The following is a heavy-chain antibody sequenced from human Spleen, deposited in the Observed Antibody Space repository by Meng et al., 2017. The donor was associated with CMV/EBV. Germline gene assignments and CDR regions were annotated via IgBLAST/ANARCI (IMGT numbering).Heavy chain of an antibody. D-gene: IGHD6-13*01. J-gene: IGHJ4*02. Sequence: AVYGRSFSCYYWNWIRQPPGKVLEWIGEINHSGNTNYNPSLKSRVTISVDTSKNQFSLKLSSVTAADTAVYYCARADSSSWRSFDYWGQGTLVTVSS. V-gene: IGHV4-34*01. CDR2: INHSGNT. CDR1: GRSFSCYY. CDR3: ARADSSSWRSFDY.